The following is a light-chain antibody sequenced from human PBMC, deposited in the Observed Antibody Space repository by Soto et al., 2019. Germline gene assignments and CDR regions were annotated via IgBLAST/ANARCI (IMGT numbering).Light chain of an antibody. V-gene: IGLV2-14*01. J-gene: IGLJ1*01. CDR1: SSDVGNYKY. CDR3: LSYTSSGTYV. Sequence: QSALTQPASVSGSPGQSITISCTGTSSDVGNYKYVSWYRQHPGKAPKLIIYEVSNRPSGVSDRFSGSKSGNTASLTISGLQAEDETDYYCLSYTSSGTYVFGTGTKVTVL. CDR2: EVS.